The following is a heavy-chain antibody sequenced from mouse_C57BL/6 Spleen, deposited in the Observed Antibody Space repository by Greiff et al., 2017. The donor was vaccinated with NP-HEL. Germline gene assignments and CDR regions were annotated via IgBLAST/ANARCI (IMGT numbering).Heavy chain of an antibody. CDR3: ARNGGFYAMDD. CDR2: IWSDGST. V-gene: IGHV2-6*02. D-gene: IGHD1-1*02. Sequence: QVQLKESGPGLVAPSQSLSITCTVSGFSLTSYGVHWVRQPPGKGLEWLVVIWSDGSTTYNSDLKSRLSISKDNSKIQVILKMNSLQTEDKGMYYCARNGGFYAMDDWGQGTSVTVSS. CDR1: GFSLTSYG. J-gene: IGHJ4*01.